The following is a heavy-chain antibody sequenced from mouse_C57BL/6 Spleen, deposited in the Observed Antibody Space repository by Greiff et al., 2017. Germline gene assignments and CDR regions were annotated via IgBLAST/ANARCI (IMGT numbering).Heavy chain of an antibody. V-gene: IGHV5-16*01. D-gene: IGHD2-5*01. Sequence: DVQLVESEGGLVQPGSSMKLSCTASGFTFSDYYMAWVRQVPEKGLEWVANINYDGSSTYYLDSLKSRFIISGDNAKNILYLQMSSLKSEDTATYYCARDYSNYGFDYWGQGTTLTVSS. CDR2: INYDGSST. CDR3: ARDYSNYGFDY. J-gene: IGHJ2*01. CDR1: GFTFSDYY.